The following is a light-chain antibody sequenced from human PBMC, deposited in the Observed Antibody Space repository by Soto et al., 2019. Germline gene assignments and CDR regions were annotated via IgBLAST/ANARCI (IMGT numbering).Light chain of an antibody. Sequence: QSVLTQPPSVSGGPGQRVTISCTGSSSNIGAGYDVHWYQQLPGTAPKLLIYGNSNRPSGVPDRFSGSKSGTSASLAITGLQAEDEADYYCQSYDSSLSGDVVFGGRTQLTVL. CDR3: QSYDSSLSGDVV. V-gene: IGLV1-40*01. J-gene: IGLJ2*01. CDR1: SSNIGAGYD. CDR2: GNS.